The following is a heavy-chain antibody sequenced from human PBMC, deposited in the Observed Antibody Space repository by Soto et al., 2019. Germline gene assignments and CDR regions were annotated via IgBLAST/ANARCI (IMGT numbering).Heavy chain of an antibody. CDR1: GGSISSSSYY. Sequence: ETLSLTCTVSGGSISSSSYYWGWIRQPPGKGLEWIGSIYYSGSTYYNPSLKSRVTISVDTSKNQFSLKLSSVTAADTAVYYCASQVLRYFDWFPIGDYWGQGTLVTVSS. CDR2: IYYSGST. J-gene: IGHJ4*02. CDR3: ASQVLRYFDWFPIGDY. D-gene: IGHD3-9*01. V-gene: IGHV4-39*01.